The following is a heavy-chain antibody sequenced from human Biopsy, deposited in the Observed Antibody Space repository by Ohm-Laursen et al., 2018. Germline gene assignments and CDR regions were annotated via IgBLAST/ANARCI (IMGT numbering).Heavy chain of an antibody. Sequence: SETLSLTCTVSGVSITAYYWSWIRQPPGKGLECIGNIHHSGSTNYNPSLKSPLTISVDTSKNQFSLKLSSVTAADTAVYYCARMDCSGGSCHYYSYGMDVWGQGTTVTVSS. D-gene: IGHD2-15*01. J-gene: IGHJ6*02. CDR3: ARMDCSGGSCHYYSYGMDV. CDR2: IHHSGST. CDR1: GVSITAYY. V-gene: IGHV4-4*09.